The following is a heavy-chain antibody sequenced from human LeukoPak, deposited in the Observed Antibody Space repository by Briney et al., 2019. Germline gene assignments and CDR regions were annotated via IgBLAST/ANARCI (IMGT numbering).Heavy chain of an antibody. J-gene: IGHJ6*02. CDR3: ARVLLNPVSLFGYSYVYGMDV. Sequence: GGSLRLSRAASGFTFSSYSTKWVRHPPGKWLEWVSSISSSSSYIYYADSVKGRFTISRDNAKNSLYLQMNSLRAEDTAVYYCARVLLNPVSLFGYSYVYGMDVWGQGTTVTVSS. D-gene: IGHD5-18*01. V-gene: IGHV3-21*01. CDR2: ISSSSSYI. CDR1: GFTFSSYS.